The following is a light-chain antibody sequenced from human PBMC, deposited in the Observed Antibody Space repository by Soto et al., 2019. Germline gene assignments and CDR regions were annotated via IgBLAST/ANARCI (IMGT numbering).Light chain of an antibody. CDR1: SSDVGAYDY. CDR3: CSYVGSYSLI. V-gene: IGLV2-11*01. Sequence: QSALTQPRSVSGSPGQSVTISCTGTSSDVGAYDYVSWYQQLPGKAPKVMIYDVNERPSGVPDRFSGSKSGNTASLTISGLHVEDEADYYCCSYVGSYSLIFGGGTKLTVL. J-gene: IGLJ2*01. CDR2: DVN.